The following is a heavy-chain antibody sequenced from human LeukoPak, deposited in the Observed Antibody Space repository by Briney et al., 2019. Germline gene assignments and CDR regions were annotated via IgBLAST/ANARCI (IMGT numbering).Heavy chain of an antibody. CDR3: ARDGSGINPLDY. J-gene: IGHJ4*02. CDR2: INPNSGGT. D-gene: IGHD3-10*01. Sequence: ASVKVSCKASGYTFTGYYMHWVRQAPGQGLGWMGWINPNSGGTNYAQKFQGRVTMTRDTSISTAYMELSRLRSDDTAVYYCARDGSGINPLDYWGQGTLVTVSS. V-gene: IGHV1-2*02. CDR1: GYTFTGYY.